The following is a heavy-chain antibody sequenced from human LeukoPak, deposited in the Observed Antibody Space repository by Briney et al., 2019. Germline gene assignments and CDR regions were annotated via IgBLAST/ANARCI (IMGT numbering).Heavy chain of an antibody. CDR2: MNPNRGDT. J-gene: IGHJ4*02. V-gene: IGHV1-8*01. Sequence: ASVKVSCKASGYTFTSYDIHWVRQATGQGLEWMGRMNPNRGDTDYAQKFQGRVTMTRDTSTSTVYMELSSLRSEDTAVYYCARDRFADYGDYWPFDYWGQGTLVTVSS. CDR1: GYTFTSYD. CDR3: ARDRFADYGDYWPFDY. D-gene: IGHD4-17*01.